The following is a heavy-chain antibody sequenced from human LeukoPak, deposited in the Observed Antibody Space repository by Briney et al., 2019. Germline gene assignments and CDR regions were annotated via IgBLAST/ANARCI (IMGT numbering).Heavy chain of an antibody. D-gene: IGHD6-13*01. J-gene: IGHJ5*02. CDR1: GYTFTSYG. CDR3: ARLILYSSSWGGWFDP. V-gene: IGHV1-18*01. CDR2: ISAYNGNT. Sequence: ASVKVSCKASGYTFTSYGISWVRQAPGQGLEWMGWISAYNGNTNYAQKLQGRVTMTTDTSTSTAYMELRSLRSDDTAVYYCARLILYSSSWGGWFDPWGQGTLVTVSS.